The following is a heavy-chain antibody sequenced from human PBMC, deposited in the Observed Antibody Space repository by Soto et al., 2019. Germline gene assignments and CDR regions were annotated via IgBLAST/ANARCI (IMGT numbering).Heavy chain of an antibody. J-gene: IGHJ4*02. V-gene: IGHV3-7*01. Sequence: EVQLVESGGDLVQPGGSLRLSCAASEFAFSSYWMSWVRQAPGKGLEWVANIKEDGSEKSYVDSVKGRFTISRDNDTNFVSLQMNRMRDEDAAVYDCARGGQYGTGDYWGQGTLVTVSS. D-gene: IGHD1-7*01. CDR2: IKEDGSEK. CDR1: EFAFSSYW. CDR3: ARGGQYGTGDY.